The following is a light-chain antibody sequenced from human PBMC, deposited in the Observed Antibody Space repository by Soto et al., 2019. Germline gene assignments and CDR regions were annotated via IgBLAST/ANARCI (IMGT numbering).Light chain of an antibody. V-gene: IGKV3-20*01. CDR1: QSVRSNY. Sequence: EIVLTQSPGTLSLSPGERATLSCRASQSVRSNYLAWYRQTPGQAPRLLIYGASNRATGIPDRFSGSGSGTDFTLIISRLEPEDFALYYCQQNGSSPWTFGQGTKVEIK. J-gene: IGKJ1*01. CDR3: QQNGSSPWT. CDR2: GAS.